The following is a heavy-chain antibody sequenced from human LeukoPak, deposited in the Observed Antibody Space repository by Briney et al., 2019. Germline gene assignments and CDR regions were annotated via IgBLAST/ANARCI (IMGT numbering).Heavy chain of an antibody. Sequence: EPSETLSLTCTVSGGSISSYYWSWIRQPPGKGLEWIGYIYYSGSTNYNPSLKSRVTISVDTSKNQLSLKLSSVTAADTAVYYCARLDFWSGYTDWGQGTLVTVSS. D-gene: IGHD3-3*01. V-gene: IGHV4-59*01. J-gene: IGHJ4*02. CDR1: GGSISSYY. CDR3: ARLDFWSGYTD. CDR2: IYYSGST.